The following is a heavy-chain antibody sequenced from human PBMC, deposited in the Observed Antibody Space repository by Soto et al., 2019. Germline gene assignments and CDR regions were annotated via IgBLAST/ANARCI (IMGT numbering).Heavy chain of an antibody. J-gene: IGHJ4*02. CDR3: ARDLGPSYHDIVTGYEPFDY. D-gene: IGHD3-9*01. CDR1: GFTFSTYW. V-gene: IGHV3-74*01. CDR2: IKGDESTT. Sequence: GGSLRLSCAASGFTFSTYWMHWVRQAPGEGLLWVSRIKGDESTTSSADSVKGRFTISRDNSKNTLYLQMDCLRAEDTAIYYCARDLGPSYHDIVTGYEPFDYWGQGTLVTVSS.